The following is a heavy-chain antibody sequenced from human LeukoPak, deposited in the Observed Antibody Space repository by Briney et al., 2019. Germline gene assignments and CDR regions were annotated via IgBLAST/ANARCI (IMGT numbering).Heavy chain of an antibody. D-gene: IGHD6-19*01. Sequence: GGSLRLSCAASGFSFDDYGMSWVRQAPGKGLEWVSGINWNGGSTGYADSVKGRFTISRDNAKNSLSLQMNSLRVEDTALYYCARAYRAIAVAPYFDYWGQGTLVTVSS. CDR1: GFSFDDYG. J-gene: IGHJ4*02. V-gene: IGHV3-20*04. CDR2: INWNGGST. CDR3: ARAYRAIAVAPYFDY.